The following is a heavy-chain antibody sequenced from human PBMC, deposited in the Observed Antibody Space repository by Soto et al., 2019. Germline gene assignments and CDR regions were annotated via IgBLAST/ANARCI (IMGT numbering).Heavy chain of an antibody. V-gene: IGHV3-33*01. CDR2: IWYDGSNK. Sequence: GESLKISCAASGFTFSSYGMHWVRQAPGKGLEWVAVIWYDGSNKYYADSVKGRFTISRDNSKNTLYLQMNSLRAEDTAVYYCARDSRFGELLFYFDYWGQGTLVTVSS. D-gene: IGHD3-10*01. CDR3: ARDSRFGELLFYFDY. CDR1: GFTFSSYG. J-gene: IGHJ4*02.